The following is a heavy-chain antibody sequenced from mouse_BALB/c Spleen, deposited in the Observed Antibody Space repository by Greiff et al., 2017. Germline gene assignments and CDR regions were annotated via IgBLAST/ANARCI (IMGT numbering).Heavy chain of an antibody. CDR3: ARHEGLRGYSLYYYAMDY. Sequence: DVKLVESGGGLVKPGGSLKLSCAASGFTFSDYYMYWVRQTPEKRLEWVATISDGGSYTYYPDSVKGRFTISRDNAKNTLYLQMSSLKSEDTAMYYCARHEGLRGYSLYYYAMDYWGQGTSVTVSS. CDR2: ISDGGSYT. V-gene: IGHV5-4*02. J-gene: IGHJ4*01. CDR1: GFTFSDYY. D-gene: IGHD2-3*01.